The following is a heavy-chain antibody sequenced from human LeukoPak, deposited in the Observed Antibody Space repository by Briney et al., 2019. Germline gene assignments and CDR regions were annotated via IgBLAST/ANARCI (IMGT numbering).Heavy chain of an antibody. CDR2: IIPSASST. CDR3: AREAIVTTRRTFDLDY. V-gene: IGHV1-46*01. J-gene: IGHJ4*02. Sequence: ASVKVCCKASGYTSTNYYIHWVRQAPGQGLEWMGIIIPSASSTRYAQRLQDRVTMTRDTSTSTVYMELSSLRSDDTAVYYCAREAIVTTRRTFDLDYWGPGTLVTVSS. D-gene: IGHD4-11*01. CDR1: GYTSTNYY.